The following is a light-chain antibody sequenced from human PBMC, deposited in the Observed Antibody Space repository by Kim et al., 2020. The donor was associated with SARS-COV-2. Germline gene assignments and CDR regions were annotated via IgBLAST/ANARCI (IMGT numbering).Light chain of an antibody. V-gene: IGLV2-14*01. Sequence: QSALTQPASVSGSPGQSITISCTGTSSDIGYYNHVSWYQQPPGTAPKLIIYQVTNRPSGVSTRLSGSKSGNTASLTISGLQAEDEADYYCSAFTTSNTWVFGTGTQLTVL. J-gene: IGLJ2*01. CDR3: SAFTTSNTWV. CDR1: SSDIGYYNH. CDR2: QVT.